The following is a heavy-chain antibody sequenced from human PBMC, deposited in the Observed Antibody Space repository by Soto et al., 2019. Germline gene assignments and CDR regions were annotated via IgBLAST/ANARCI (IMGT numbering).Heavy chain of an antibody. CDR3: ARLIGNSWLDS. CDR1: GGSISRYY. V-gene: IGHV4-59*08. Sequence: SETLSLTCTVSGGSISRYYWSWIRQTPGKGLEWIGYLYNTGSTVYNPSLESRVTISVDTSKNQFSLQLNSVTPDDTAVYYCARLIGNSWLDSWGQGTLVTVSS. CDR2: LYNTGST. J-gene: IGHJ5*01.